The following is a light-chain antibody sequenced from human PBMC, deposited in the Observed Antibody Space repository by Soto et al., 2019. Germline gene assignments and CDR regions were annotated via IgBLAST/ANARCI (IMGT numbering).Light chain of an antibody. CDR1: QSITTS. CDR2: DAS. V-gene: IGKV1-5*01. J-gene: IGKJ1*01. CDR3: QQYDDLWT. Sequence: DVHMTQSPSSLSASVGDRVSITCRASQSITTSLAWFQQKPGRAPKVLIYDASSLERGVPSRFSGSGSGTEFTLTIRSLQPDDSATYLCQQYDDLWTFGQGTKVDIK.